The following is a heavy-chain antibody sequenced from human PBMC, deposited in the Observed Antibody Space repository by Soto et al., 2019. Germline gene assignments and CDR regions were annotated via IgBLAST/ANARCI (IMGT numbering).Heavy chain of an antibody. V-gene: IGHV4-34*01. CDR2: INHSGST. J-gene: IGHJ5*02. D-gene: IGHD5-18*01. Sequence: QVQLQQWGAGLLKPSETLSLTCAVYGGSFSGYYWSWIRQPPGKGLEWIGEINHSGSTNYNPSLKSRVTISVDTSKNQFSLKLSSVTAADTAVYYCARVDTAMVTASWFDPWGQGTLVTVSS. CDR3: ARVDTAMVTASWFDP. CDR1: GGSFSGYY.